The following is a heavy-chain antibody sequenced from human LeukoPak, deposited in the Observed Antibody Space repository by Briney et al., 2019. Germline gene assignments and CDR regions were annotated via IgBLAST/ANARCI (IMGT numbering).Heavy chain of an antibody. V-gene: IGHV3-74*01. Sequence: GGSLRLSCAASGFTISDHFMRWVRQGPGKGLMWVSRIDRDGSEINYADSVKGRFTISRDNAKNTLYLQMNSLRDEDTAVYYCARHIRAAAFDPWGQGTLVTVSS. CDR1: GFTISDHF. J-gene: IGHJ5*02. CDR3: ARHIRAAAFDP. D-gene: IGHD6-13*01. CDR2: IDRDGSEI.